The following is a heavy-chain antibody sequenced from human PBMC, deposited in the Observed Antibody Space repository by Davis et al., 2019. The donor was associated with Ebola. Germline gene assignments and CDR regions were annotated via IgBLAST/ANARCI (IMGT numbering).Heavy chain of an antibody. Sequence: SVKVSCKASGCTFSSYAISWVRQAPGQGLEWMGGIIPIFGTANYAQKFQGRVTITADKSTSTAYMELSSLRSEDTAVYYCARGSPYGVTGAFDIWGQGTMVTVSS. D-gene: IGHD4-17*01. CDR3: ARGSPYGVTGAFDI. CDR2: IIPIFGTA. J-gene: IGHJ3*02. V-gene: IGHV1-69*06. CDR1: GCTFSSYA.